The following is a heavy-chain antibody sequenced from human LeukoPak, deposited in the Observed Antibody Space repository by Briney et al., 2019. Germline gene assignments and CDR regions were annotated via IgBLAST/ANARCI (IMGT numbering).Heavy chain of an antibody. CDR2: INHSGST. V-gene: IGHV4-34*01. J-gene: IGHJ6*02. CDR3: ARHRGWVRGVARYGMDV. Sequence: SETLSLTCAVYGGSFSGYYWSWIRQPPGKGLEWIGEINHSGSTNYNPSLKSRVTISVDTSKNQFSLKLSSVTAADTAVYYCARHRGWVRGVARYGMDVWGQGTTVTVSS. D-gene: IGHD3-10*01. CDR1: GGSFSGYY.